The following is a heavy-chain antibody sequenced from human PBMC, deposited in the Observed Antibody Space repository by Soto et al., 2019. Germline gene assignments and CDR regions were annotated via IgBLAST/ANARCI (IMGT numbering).Heavy chain of an antibody. CDR2: IIPILGIA. CDR3: ARGVGYFDY. CDR1: GGTFSSYT. V-gene: IGHV1-69*02. J-gene: IGHJ4*02. Sequence: QVQLVQSGAEVKKPGSSVKVSCKASGGTFSSYTISWVRQAPGQGLEWMGRIIPILGIANYAQKFQGRVTITADKSTSTAYMELNSLRSEATAVYYCARGVGYFDYWGQGTLVTVSS.